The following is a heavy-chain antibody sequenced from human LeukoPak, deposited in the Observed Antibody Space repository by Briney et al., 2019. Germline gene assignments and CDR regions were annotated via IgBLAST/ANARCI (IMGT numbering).Heavy chain of an antibody. CDR2: INPSGGST. CDR1: GYTFTSYY. J-gene: IGHJ4*02. D-gene: IGHD3-16*01. Sequence: KASCKAAGYTFTSYYMHWVRQAPGQRLYWMGIINPSGGSTSYAQKFQGRVTMTRDTSTSTVYMELSSLRSEATAVYYCPRDLGPYPQDYWGQGTLVTVSS. CDR3: PRDLGPYPQDY. V-gene: IGHV1-46*01.